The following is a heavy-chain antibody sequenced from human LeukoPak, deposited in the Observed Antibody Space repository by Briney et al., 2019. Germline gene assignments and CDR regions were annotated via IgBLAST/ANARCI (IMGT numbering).Heavy chain of an antibody. V-gene: IGHV4-31*03. CDR3: ARDGYGDPTVGGFDP. Sequence: PSETLSLTCTVSGGSISSGGYYWSWIRQHPGKGLGWIGYIYYSGSTYYNPSLKSRVTISVDTSKNQFSLKLSSVTAADTAVYYCARDGYGDPTVGGFDPWGQGTLVTVSS. CDR1: GGSISSGGYY. D-gene: IGHD4-17*01. J-gene: IGHJ5*02. CDR2: IYYSGST.